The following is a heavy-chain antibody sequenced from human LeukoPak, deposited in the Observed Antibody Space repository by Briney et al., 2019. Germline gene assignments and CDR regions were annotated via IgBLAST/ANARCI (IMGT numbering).Heavy chain of an antibody. D-gene: IGHD3-10*01. CDR2: IYYSGST. CDR3: ARAGYYYYYGMDV. Sequence: SETLSITCTVSGGSVSSGSYYWSWIRQPPGKGLEWIGYIYYSGSTNYNPSLKSRVTISVDTSKNQFSLKLSSVTAADTAVYYCARAGYYYYYGMDVWGQGTTVTVSS. V-gene: IGHV4-61*01. CDR1: GGSVSSGSYY. J-gene: IGHJ6*02.